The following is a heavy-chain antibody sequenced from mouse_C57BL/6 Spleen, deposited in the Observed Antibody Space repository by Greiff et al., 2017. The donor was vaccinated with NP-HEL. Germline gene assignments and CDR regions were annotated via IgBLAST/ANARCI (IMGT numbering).Heavy chain of an antibody. Sequence: QVQLQQSGAELVKPGASVKISCKASGYAFSSYWMNWVKQRPGKGLEWIGQIYPGDGDTNYNGKFKGKATLSADKSSSTAYMQLSSLTSEDSAVYCCARSYCGSSYWYFDVWGTGTTVTVSS. J-gene: IGHJ1*03. CDR1: GYAFSSYW. CDR2: IYPGDGDT. D-gene: IGHD1-1*01. V-gene: IGHV1-80*01. CDR3: ARSYCGSSYWYFDV.